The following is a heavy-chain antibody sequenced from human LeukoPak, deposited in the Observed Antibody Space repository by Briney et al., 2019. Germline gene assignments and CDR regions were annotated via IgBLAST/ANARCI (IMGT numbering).Heavy chain of an antibody. D-gene: IGHD5-24*01. J-gene: IGHJ6*02. Sequence: GASVKVSCKASGGTFSSYTISWVRQAPGQGLEWMGRILPILGIANYAQKFQGRVTITADKSTSTAYMELSSLRSEDTAVYYCARVEMATKSPGGMDVWGQGTTVTVSS. CDR1: GGTFSSYT. V-gene: IGHV1-69*02. CDR2: ILPILGIA. CDR3: ARVEMATKSPGGMDV.